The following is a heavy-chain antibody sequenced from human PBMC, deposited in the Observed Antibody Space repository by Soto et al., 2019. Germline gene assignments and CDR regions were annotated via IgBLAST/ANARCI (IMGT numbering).Heavy chain of an antibody. CDR1: GGTFSSYA. D-gene: IGHD3-3*01. J-gene: IGHJ4*02. V-gene: IGHV1-69*13. CDR3: ARESPRVVAGLDY. CDR2: IIPIFGTA. Sequence: ASVKVSCKASGGTFSSYAISWVRQAPGQGLEWMGGIIPIFGTANYAQKFQGRVTITADESTSTAYMELSSLRSEDTAVYYCARESPRVVAGLDYWGQGTLVTVSS.